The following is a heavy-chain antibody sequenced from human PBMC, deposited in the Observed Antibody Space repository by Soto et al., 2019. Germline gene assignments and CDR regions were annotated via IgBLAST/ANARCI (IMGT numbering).Heavy chain of an antibody. V-gene: IGHV3-23*01. CDR2: ISGTGYNT. D-gene: IGHD1-1*01. Sequence: QVLESGGDLVQLGGSLRLSCAASGFTFTGYSMSWVRQAPGKGLEWVSGISGTGYNTYYADTVQGRFTISRDNSKNTLYLQMDSLRAEDTALYYCARSLGDHWDEYYFDYWGQGTLVTVSS. CDR1: GFTFTGYS. J-gene: IGHJ4*02. CDR3: ARSLGDHWDEYYFDY.